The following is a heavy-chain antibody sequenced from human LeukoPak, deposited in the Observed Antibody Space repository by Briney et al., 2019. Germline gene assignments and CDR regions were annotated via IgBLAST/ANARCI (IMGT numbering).Heavy chain of an antibody. CDR1: GFTFSSYA. Sequence: PGGSLRLSCAASGFTFSSYAMSWVRQAPGKGLEWVSAISGSGGSTYYADSVKGRFTISRDNSKNTLYLQMNSLRAEDTAVYYCAKDGLSGSSSFRDYYGMDVWGQGTTVTVSS. D-gene: IGHD6-6*01. CDR3: AKDGLSGSSSFRDYYGMDV. J-gene: IGHJ6*02. CDR2: ISGSGGST. V-gene: IGHV3-23*01.